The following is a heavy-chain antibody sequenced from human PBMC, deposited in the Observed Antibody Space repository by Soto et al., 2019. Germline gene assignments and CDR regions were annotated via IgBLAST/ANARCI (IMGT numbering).Heavy chain of an antibody. CDR3: ARVEGSSWYEDWFDP. CDR2: IHSSGST. Sequence: PSETLSLTCTVSGASMNSYHWSWIRQPAGKGLEWIGHIHSSGSTNYNPSLKSRVTMSVDTSKNQFSLKLSSVTAADTAVYYCARVEGSSWYEDWFDPWGQGTLVTVSS. V-gene: IGHV4-4*07. CDR1: GASMNSYH. J-gene: IGHJ5*02. D-gene: IGHD6-13*01.